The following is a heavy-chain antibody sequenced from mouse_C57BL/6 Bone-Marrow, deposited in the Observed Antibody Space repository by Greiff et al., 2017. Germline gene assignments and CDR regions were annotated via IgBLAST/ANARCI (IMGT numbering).Heavy chain of an antibody. CDR1: GYTFTSYG. Sequence: QVQLQQSGAELARPGASVKLSCKASGYTFTSYGISWVKQRTGQGLEWIGEIYPRSGNTYYNEKFKGKATLTADKSSSTAYMELRSLTSEDSAVYFCAKPYYGNYLAFAYWGQGTLVTVSA. CDR2: IYPRSGNT. J-gene: IGHJ3*01. D-gene: IGHD2-10*01. CDR3: AKPYYGNYLAFAY. V-gene: IGHV1-81*01.